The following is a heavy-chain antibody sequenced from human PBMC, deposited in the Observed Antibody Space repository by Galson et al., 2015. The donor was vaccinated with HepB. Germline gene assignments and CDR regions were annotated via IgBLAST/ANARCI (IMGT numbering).Heavy chain of an antibody. D-gene: IGHD6-13*01. J-gene: IGHJ4*02. Sequence: LSLTCTVSGGSISSYYWSWIRQPPGKGLEWIGYIYYSGSTNYNPSLKSRVTISVDTSKNQFSLKLSSVTAADTAVYYCARVAGSRDYFDYWGQGTLVTVSS. CDR1: GGSISSYY. CDR2: IYYSGST. CDR3: ARVAGSRDYFDY. V-gene: IGHV4-59*01.